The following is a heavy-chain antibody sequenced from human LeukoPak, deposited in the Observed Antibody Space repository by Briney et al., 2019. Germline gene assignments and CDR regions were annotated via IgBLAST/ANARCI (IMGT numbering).Heavy chain of an antibody. CDR2: INPSGGST. D-gene: IGHD3-3*01. Sequence: ASVKVSCKASGYTFTSYYMHWVRQAPGQGLEWMGIINPSGGSTSYAQKFQGRVTMTRDTSTSTVYMELSSLRSEDTAAYYCARGGYDFWSGYWVYYFDYWGQGTLVTVSS. V-gene: IGHV1-46*03. CDR1: GYTFTSYY. CDR3: ARGGYDFWSGYWVYYFDY. J-gene: IGHJ4*02.